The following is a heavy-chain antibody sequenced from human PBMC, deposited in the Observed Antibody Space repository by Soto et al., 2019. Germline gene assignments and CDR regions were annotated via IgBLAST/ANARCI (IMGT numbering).Heavy chain of an antibody. CDR2: IYYSGST. J-gene: IGHJ4*02. Sequence: SETLSLTCTVSGGSISSGDYYWSWIRQPPGKGLEWIGYIYYSGSTYYNPALKSRVTISVDTSKNQVSLKLSSVTAENTAVYYCARVSYDFGSGYYFDYGGQGPLVTVSS. CDR1: GGSISSGDYY. CDR3: ARVSYDFGSGYYFDY. D-gene: IGHD3-3*01. V-gene: IGHV4-30-4*01.